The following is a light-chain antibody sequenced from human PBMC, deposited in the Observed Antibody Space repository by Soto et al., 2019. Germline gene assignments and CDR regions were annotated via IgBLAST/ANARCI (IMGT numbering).Light chain of an antibody. V-gene: IGKV1-5*03. CDR2: KAS. Sequence: DIPMTQSPSTVAASIGDRVTITCRASHSVDTFLAWYQQKPGKAPKLLIYKASALQTGVPSRFSGSGSGTEFTLTISSLQADDIATYYCQQDHSSFGLYTFGRGTKLEIK. CDR1: HSVDTF. J-gene: IGKJ2*01. CDR3: QQDHSSFGLYT.